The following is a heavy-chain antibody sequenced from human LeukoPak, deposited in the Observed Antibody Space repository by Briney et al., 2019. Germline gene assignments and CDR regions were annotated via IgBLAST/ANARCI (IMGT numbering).Heavy chain of an antibody. CDR2: ISPGDSDT. CDR1: GYRFTTYW. Sequence: GESLKISCKASGYRFTTYWIGWVRQMPGKGLEWMGIISPGDSDTTYSPSFQGQVTISADKSISTAYLQWSSLKASDTAMYYCARDFTRSYSSSPYYYGMDVWGQGTTVSVSS. V-gene: IGHV5-51*01. D-gene: IGHD6-13*01. CDR3: ARDFTRSYSSSPYYYGMDV. J-gene: IGHJ6*02.